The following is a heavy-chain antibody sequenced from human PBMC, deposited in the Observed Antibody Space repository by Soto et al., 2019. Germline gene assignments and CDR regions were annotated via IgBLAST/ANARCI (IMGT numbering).Heavy chain of an antibody. Sequence: GGDPKISLKGSGYILTRYWISLGRPVPGKGLEWMGSIAPSDSYTNYSPSFQGHVTISADKSISTAYLQWSSLKASDTAMYYCARHEAGYSSSWYIEWGQGTLVTVSS. D-gene: IGHD6-13*01. CDR3: ARHEAGYSSSWYIE. J-gene: IGHJ4*02. CDR1: GYILTRYW. V-gene: IGHV5-10-1*01. CDR2: IAPSDSYT.